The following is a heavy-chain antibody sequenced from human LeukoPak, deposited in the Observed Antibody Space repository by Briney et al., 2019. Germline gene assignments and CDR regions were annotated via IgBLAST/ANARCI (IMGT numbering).Heavy chain of an antibody. CDR3: TRDDFWSGLDY. V-gene: IGHV3-49*03. D-gene: IGHD3-3*01. CDR2: IRSKAYGGTT. CDR1: GFTFGDYA. J-gene: IGHJ4*02. Sequence: GGSLRLSCTASGFTFGDYAMSWFRQAPGKGLEWVGFIRSKAYGGTTEYAASVKGRFTISRDDSISIAYLQMNSLETEDTAVYYCTRDDFWSGLDYWGQGTLVTVSS.